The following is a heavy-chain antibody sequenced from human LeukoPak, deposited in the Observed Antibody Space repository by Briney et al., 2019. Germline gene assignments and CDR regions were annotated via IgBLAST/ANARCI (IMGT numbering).Heavy chain of an antibody. Sequence: GGSLGLSCAASGFTLSSYSMNWVRQAPGKGLEWVSSISSSSSYIYYADSVKGRFTISRDNAKNSLYLQMNSLRAEDTAVYYCASRGYYDSSGYYYEDDYWGQGTLVTVSS. CDR2: ISSSSSYI. CDR1: GFTLSSYS. D-gene: IGHD3-22*01. J-gene: IGHJ4*02. V-gene: IGHV3-21*01. CDR3: ASRGYYDSSGYYYEDDY.